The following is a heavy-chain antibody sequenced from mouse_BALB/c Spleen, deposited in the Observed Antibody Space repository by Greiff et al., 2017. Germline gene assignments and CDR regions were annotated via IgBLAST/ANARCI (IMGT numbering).Heavy chain of an antibody. CDR2: IWSGGST. J-gene: IGHJ1*01. Sequence: VHLVESGPGLVQPSQSLSITCTVSGFSLTSYGVHWVRQSPGKGLEWLGVIWSGGSTDYNAAFISRLSISKDNSKSQVFFKMNSLQANDTAIYYWARFTTVVAHWYFDVWGAGTTVTVSS. V-gene: IGHV2-2*02. D-gene: IGHD1-1*01. CDR1: GFSLTSYG. CDR3: ARFTTVVAHWYFDV.